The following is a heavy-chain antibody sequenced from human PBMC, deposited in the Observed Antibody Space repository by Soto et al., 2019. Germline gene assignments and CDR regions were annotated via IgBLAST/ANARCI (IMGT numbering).Heavy chain of an antibody. CDR3: AKEWVYDSSGWSFDY. CDR1: GFTFSSYW. Sequence: PGGSLRLSCATSGFTFSSYWMRWVRQAPGKGLEWVANIKQDGSEKYYVDSVKGRFTISRGNAKNSLYLQMNSLRAEDTAVYYCAKEWVYDSSGWSFDYWGQGT. D-gene: IGHD3-22*01. V-gene: IGHV3-7*01. J-gene: IGHJ4*02. CDR2: IKQDGSEK.